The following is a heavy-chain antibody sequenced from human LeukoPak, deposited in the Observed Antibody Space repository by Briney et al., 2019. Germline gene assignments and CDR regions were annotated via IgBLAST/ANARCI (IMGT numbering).Heavy chain of an antibody. Sequence: PGGSLRLSCAASGFTVSSNYMSWVRQAPGKGLERVSVIYSGGSTYYADSVKGRFTISRDNSKNTPYLQMNSLRAEDTAVYYCAKVRVVVTSFDAFDIWGQGTMVTVSS. CDR1: GFTVSSNY. D-gene: IGHD2-21*02. J-gene: IGHJ3*02. V-gene: IGHV3-53*05. CDR2: IYSGGST. CDR3: AKVRVVVTSFDAFDI.